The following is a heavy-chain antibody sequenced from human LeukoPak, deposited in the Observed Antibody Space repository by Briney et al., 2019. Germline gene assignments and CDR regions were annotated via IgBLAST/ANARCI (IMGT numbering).Heavy chain of an antibody. CDR2: ISDSGGST. J-gene: IGHJ4*02. Sequence: GGSLRLSCAASGFTFSNYAMSWVRHAPGKWLEWVSSISDSGGSTFYADSVKGRFTISRDNSKNTLYLQMNSLWAEDTAVYYCAKGGDYGDYDATPFDYWGQGTLVTVSS. V-gene: IGHV3-23*01. CDR1: GFTFSNYA. CDR3: AKGGDYGDYDATPFDY. D-gene: IGHD4-17*01.